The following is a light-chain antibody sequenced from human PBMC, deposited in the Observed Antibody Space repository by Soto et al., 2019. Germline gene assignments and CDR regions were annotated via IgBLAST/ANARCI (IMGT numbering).Light chain of an antibody. Sequence: QSVLTQPPSASGAPGQRVTISCFGSTSNIGSNTVNWYQQLHGTAPKLRMYSNNQRPSGVPDRFSGSKSGTSASLAISGLQSEDEADYYCAAWDDSLEGYVFGTGIKVTVL. CDR1: TSNIGSNT. J-gene: IGLJ1*01. CDR2: SNN. CDR3: AAWDDSLEGYV. V-gene: IGLV1-44*01.